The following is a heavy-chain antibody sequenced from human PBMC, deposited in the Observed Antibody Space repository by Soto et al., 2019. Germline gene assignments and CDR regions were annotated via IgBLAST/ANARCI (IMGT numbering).Heavy chain of an antibody. CDR1: GYTFTSYG. D-gene: IGHD5-12*01. J-gene: IGHJ3*02. Sequence: GASVKVSCKASGYTFTSYGISWVRQAPGQGLEWMGWISAYNGNTNYAQKLQGRVTMTTDTSTSTAYMELRSLRSDDTAVYYCASSDGYNPLGALDIWGQGTMVTVSS. CDR2: ISAYNGNT. CDR3: ASSDGYNPLGALDI. V-gene: IGHV1-18*01.